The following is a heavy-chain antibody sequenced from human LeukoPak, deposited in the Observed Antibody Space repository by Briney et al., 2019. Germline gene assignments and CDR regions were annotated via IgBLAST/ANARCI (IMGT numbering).Heavy chain of an antibody. V-gene: IGHV4-39*01. D-gene: IGHD3-3*01. Sequence: PSEALSLTCTVSGGSITSKNYYWGWIRQSPGKGLEWIGSIRYSGSSYYNPSPKSRVLISVDTSKSQFFLRVSSVTVADTAIYYCARQQGYYDFETATAFPPYYFDSWGQGTLVTSSS. CDR1: GGSITSKNYY. CDR3: ARQQGYYDFETATAFPPYYFDS. CDR2: IRYSGSS. J-gene: IGHJ4*02.